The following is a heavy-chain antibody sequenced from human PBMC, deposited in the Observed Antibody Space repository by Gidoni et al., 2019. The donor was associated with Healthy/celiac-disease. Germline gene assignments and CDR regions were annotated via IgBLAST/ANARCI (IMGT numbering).Heavy chain of an antibody. D-gene: IGHD3-22*01. Sequence: QVQLQESGPGLVKPSETLSLTCAVSGYSISSAYYWGWIRQPPGKGLEWIGSIYHSGRTYYNPSLKSRVTISVDTSKNQFSLKLSAVTAADTAVYYCARGGLFHYYDSSGYTDYWGQGTLVTVSS. J-gene: IGHJ4*02. CDR2: IYHSGRT. CDR3: ARGGLFHYYDSSGYTDY. V-gene: IGHV4-38-2*01. CDR1: GYSISSAYY.